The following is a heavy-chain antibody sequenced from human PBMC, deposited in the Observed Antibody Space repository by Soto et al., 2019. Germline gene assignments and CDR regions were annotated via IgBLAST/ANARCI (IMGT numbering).Heavy chain of an antibody. Sequence: QITLRESGPTLVKSGQTLTLTCTFSGFSLSTNGVGVGWIRQPPRKALEWLALIYWDDDKRYSSSLKSRLTINKGTSKNQVVLTLTNMDPMDTATYYCAHSKRLGGVSYFDKGMDVWGQGTTVTVSS. J-gene: IGHJ6*02. V-gene: IGHV2-5*02. CDR3: AHSKRLGGVSYFDKGMDV. CDR2: IYWDDDK. D-gene: IGHD2-15*01. CDR1: GFSLSTNGVG.